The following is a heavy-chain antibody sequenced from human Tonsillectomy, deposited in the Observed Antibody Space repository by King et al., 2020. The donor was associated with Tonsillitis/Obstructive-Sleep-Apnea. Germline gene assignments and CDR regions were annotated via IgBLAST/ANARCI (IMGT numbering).Heavy chain of an antibody. CDR2: IYYSGST. J-gene: IGHJ4*02. Sequence: QLQESGPGLVKPSQTLSLTCTVSGGSISSSGYSWSWIRQHPGKGLEWIGYIYYSGSTYYNPSLKSRVTISVDTSKNQFSLQLSSVTAADTAVYYCARDYCSSTSCYFDYWGQGTLVTVSS. CDR1: GGSISSSGYS. CDR3: ARDYCSSTSCYFDY. V-gene: IGHV4-31*03. D-gene: IGHD2-2*01.